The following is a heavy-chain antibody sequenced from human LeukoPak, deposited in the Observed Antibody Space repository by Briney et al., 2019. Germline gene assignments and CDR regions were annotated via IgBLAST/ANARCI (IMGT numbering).Heavy chain of an antibody. CDR1: GFTFSSYW. V-gene: IGHV3-7*01. D-gene: IGHD3-3*01. CDR3: ARDATPDFWSGYYDY. J-gene: IGHJ4*02. CDR2: IKQDGSEK. Sequence: GGSLRLSCAASGFTFSSYWMSWVRQAPGKGLEWVANIKQDGSEKYYVDSVKGRFTISRDNAKNSLYLQMNSLRAEDTAVYYCARDATPDFWSGYYDYWGQGTLVTVSS.